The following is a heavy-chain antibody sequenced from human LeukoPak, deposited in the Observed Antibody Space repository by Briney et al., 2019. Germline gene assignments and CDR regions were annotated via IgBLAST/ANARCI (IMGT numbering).Heavy chain of an antibody. Sequence: GGSLRLSCAASGFTLSRYWMHWVRQVPGKGLVWVSYISSDGSNTSYADSVKGRFTISRDNAKNSLYLQMKSLTAADTAVCYCAKDRSIGTYYTFDQWGQGTLVTVSS. CDR3: AKDRSIGTYYTFDQ. CDR1: GFTLSRYW. J-gene: IGHJ4*02. D-gene: IGHD1-26*01. V-gene: IGHV3-74*01. CDR2: ISSDGSNT.